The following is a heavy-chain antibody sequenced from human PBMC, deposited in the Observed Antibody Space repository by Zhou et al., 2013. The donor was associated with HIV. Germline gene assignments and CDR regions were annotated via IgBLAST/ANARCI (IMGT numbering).Heavy chain of an antibody. CDR2: IIPIFGTA. J-gene: IGHJ6*02. Sequence: QVQLVQSGAEVKKPGSSVKVSCKASGGSFSSYAISWVRQAPGQGLEWMGGIIPIFGTANYAQKFQGRVTMTRDTSISTAYMDLSRLKSDDTAVYYCARGPATGARWHYYYGMDVWGQGTTVTVSS. CDR3: ARGPATGARWHYYYGMDV. CDR1: GGSFSSYA. D-gene: IGHD7-27*01. V-gene: IGHV1-69*05.